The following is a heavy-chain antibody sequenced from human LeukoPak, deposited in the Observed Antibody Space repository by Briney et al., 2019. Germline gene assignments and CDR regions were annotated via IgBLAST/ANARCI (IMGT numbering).Heavy chain of an antibody. CDR3: ARDPAGSIAAPEDY. J-gene: IGHJ4*02. D-gene: IGHD6-6*01. CDR1: GYXFTGYY. V-gene: IGHV1-2*02. Sequence: ASVKVSCKASGYXFTGYYIHWVRQAPGQGLEWMGWINPNSGGTQYAQKFQDRVTMTRDTSISTVYMELSRLTSDDTAMYYCARDPAGSIAAPEDYWGQGTLVTVSS. CDR2: INPNSGGT.